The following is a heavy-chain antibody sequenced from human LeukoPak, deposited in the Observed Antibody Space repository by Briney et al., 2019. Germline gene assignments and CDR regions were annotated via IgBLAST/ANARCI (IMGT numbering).Heavy chain of an antibody. CDR3: AKSGSYYEYYYYYYMDV. D-gene: IGHD1-26*01. Sequence: GGSLRLSCAASGFTFSTYAMNWVRQAPGKGLEWVSAISGGSSSTYYADSVKGRFTISRDNSKNTLYLQMNSLRAEDTAVYYCAKSGSYYEYYYYYYMDVWGKGTTVTVSS. CDR2: ISGGSSST. J-gene: IGHJ6*03. CDR1: GFTFSTYA. V-gene: IGHV3-23*01.